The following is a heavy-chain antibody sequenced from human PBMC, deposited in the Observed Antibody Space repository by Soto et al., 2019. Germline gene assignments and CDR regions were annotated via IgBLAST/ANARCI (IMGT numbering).Heavy chain of an antibody. Sequence: EVQLLESGGGLVQPGGSLRLSCAASGFTFSGSAMSWVRQAPGKGLEWVSGISTGGGSRDYADSVKGRFTISRDNAKNSLYPQMDSLRGDDTAVYYCARCRGWGAPNDYRGQGTLVTVSS. J-gene: IGHJ4*02. V-gene: IGHV3-23*01. CDR2: ISTGGGSR. D-gene: IGHD3-16*01. CDR1: GFTFSGSA. CDR3: ARCRGWGAPNDY.